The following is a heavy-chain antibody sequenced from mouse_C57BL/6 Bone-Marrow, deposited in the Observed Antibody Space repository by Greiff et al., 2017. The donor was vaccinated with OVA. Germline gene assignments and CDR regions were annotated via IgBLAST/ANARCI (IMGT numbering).Heavy chain of an antibody. D-gene: IGHD1-1*01. CDR2: IDPENGGT. J-gene: IGHJ3*01. CDR3: TRWDPHYYGSSPWFAY. CDR1: GYTFTDYE. V-gene: IGHV1-15*01. Sequence: VQLQQSGAELVRPGASVTLSCKASGYTFTDYEMHWVKQTPVHGLEWIGAIDPENGGTAYHHKFKGKAILTTDKSSLTAYMELRSLTSEDSAVYYCTRWDPHYYGSSPWFAYWGQGTLVTVSA.